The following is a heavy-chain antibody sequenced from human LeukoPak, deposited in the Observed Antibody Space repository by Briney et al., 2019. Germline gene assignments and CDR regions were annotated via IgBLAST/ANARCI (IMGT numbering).Heavy chain of an antibody. J-gene: IGHJ5*02. D-gene: IGHD3-22*01. CDR2: IYPGDSDT. V-gene: IGHV5-51*01. Sequence: HGESLKISCKGSGYSFTSYWIGWVRQMPGKGLEWMGIIYPGDSDTRYSPSFQGQVTISADKSISTAYLQWSSLKASDTAMYYCARRVISYDSSGYYSTNWFDPWGQGTLVTVSS. CDR1: GYSFTSYW. CDR3: ARRVISYDSSGYYSTNWFDP.